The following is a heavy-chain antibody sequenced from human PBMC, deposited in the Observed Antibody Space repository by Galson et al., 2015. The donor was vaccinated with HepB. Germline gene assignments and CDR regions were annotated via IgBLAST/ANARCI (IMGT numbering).Heavy chain of an antibody. CDR2: IDPSDSYS. CDR1: GFTFTSSW. CDR3: ARTPLVAASVYPMDV. D-gene: IGHD6-13*01. V-gene: IGHV5-10-1*01. J-gene: IGHJ6*02. Sequence: QSGAEVKKPGESLRISCQGSGFTFTSSWLNWVRQMPGRGLEWMGRIDPSDSYSDYSPSFEGHVTFSVDKSINTAYLQWSSLQASDTAIYFCARTPLVAASVYPMDVWGQGTTVIVS.